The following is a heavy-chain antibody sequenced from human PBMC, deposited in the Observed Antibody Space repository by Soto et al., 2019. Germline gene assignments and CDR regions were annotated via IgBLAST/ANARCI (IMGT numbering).Heavy chain of an antibody. V-gene: IGHV3-30-3*01. CDR2: ISYDGSNK. Sequence: QVQLVESGGGVVQPGRSLRLSCAASGFTFSSYAMHWVRQAPGKGLEWVAVISYDGSNKYYADSVKGRFTISRDNSKNTLYLQMNSLRAEDTAVYYCARARWTGTGSYGMDVWGQGTTVTVSS. J-gene: IGHJ6*02. CDR1: GFTFSSYA. D-gene: IGHD1-7*01. CDR3: ARARWTGTGSYGMDV.